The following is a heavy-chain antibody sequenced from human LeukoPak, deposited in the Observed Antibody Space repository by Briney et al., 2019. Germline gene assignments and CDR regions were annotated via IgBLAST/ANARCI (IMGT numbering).Heavy chain of an antibody. D-gene: IGHD1-1*01. V-gene: IGHV1-69*13. CDR2: ITPIYGTR. CDR1: GYTFTSYG. CDR3: AREANFYYYMDV. Sequence: GASVKVSCKASGYTFTSYGINWVRQAPGQGLEWMGGITPIYGTRDYAQSFQGRVTIGADESTSTAYIELSSLRPDDTAVYYCAREANFYYYMDVWGKGTTVTVSS. J-gene: IGHJ6*03.